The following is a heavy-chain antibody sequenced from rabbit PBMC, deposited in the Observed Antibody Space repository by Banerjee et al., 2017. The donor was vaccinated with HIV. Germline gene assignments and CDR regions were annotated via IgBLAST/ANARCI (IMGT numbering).Heavy chain of an antibody. D-gene: IGHD4-1*01. CDR1: GVDFSSNYW. V-gene: IGHV1S43*01. CDR3: ARDLAGVTGWNFNL. J-gene: IGHJ4*01. Sequence: QSLEESGGDLVKPGASLTLTCKASGVDFSSNYWICWVRQAPGKGLEWIGCINSGSGGAYYASWAKGRFSISRSTSLNTVTLQMTSLTAADTATYFCARDLAGVTGWNFNLWGPGTLVTVS. CDR2: INSGSGGA.